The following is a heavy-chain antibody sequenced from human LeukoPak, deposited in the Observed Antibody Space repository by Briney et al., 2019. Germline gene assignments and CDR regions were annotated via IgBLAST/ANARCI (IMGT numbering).Heavy chain of an antibody. CDR2: IYDSGST. CDR3: ARGGSGSYSFDY. V-gene: IGHV4-39*01. CDR1: GGSIRSSYYY. Sequence: PSETLSLTCTVSGGSIRSSYYYWGWIRQPPGKGLEWIGSIYDSGSTYYNPSLKSRVTISVDTSKNQFSLKLSSVTAADTAVYYCARGGSGSYSFDYWGQGTLVTVSS. J-gene: IGHJ4*02. D-gene: IGHD1-26*01.